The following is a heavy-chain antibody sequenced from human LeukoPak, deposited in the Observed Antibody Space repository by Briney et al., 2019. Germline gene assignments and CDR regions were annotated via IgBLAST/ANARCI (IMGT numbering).Heavy chain of an antibody. Sequence: GTSLRLSCAASGFTFSAFAMHWVRQAPGKGLEWVAVISYDGSNKYYADSVKGRLTISRDNSKNTLSLQVNSLRSEDTAVYFCAKGDYGGNSHTFDIWGQGTLVTVSS. CDR3: AKGDYGGNSHTFDI. D-gene: IGHD4-23*01. CDR1: GFTFSAFA. J-gene: IGHJ3*02. V-gene: IGHV3-30*18. CDR2: ISYDGSNK.